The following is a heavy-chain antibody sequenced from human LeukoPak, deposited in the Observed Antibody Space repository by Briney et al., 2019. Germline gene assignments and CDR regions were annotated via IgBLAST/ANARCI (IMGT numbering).Heavy chain of an antibody. CDR3: ARGLQYSSSSDAFDM. CDR2: ISSSSGYK. V-gene: IGHV3-21*06. J-gene: IGHJ3*02. D-gene: IGHD6-6*01. CDR1: AFTFSSYG. Sequence: PGGSLRLSCVASAFTFSSYGMNWVRQAPGKGLEWVPSISSSSGYKYYADSVEGRFTIFRDNDENSLFLQMSSLRVEDTAVYYCARGLQYSSSSDAFDMWGQGTMVTVSS.